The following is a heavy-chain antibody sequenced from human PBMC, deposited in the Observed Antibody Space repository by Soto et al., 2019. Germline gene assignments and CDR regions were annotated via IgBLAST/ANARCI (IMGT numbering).Heavy chain of an antibody. J-gene: IGHJ4*02. CDR2: IIPIFGTA. Sequence: SVKVSCKASGGTFSSYAISWVRQAPGQGLEWMGGIIPIFGTANYAQKFQGRVTITADESTSTAYMELSSLRSEDTAVYYCARLAAAGRDADYWGQGTLVTVSS. CDR1: GGTFSSYA. CDR3: ARLAAAGRDADY. D-gene: IGHD6-13*01. V-gene: IGHV1-69*13.